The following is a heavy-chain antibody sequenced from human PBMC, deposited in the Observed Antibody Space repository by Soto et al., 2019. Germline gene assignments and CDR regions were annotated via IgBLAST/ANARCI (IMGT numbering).Heavy chain of an antibody. V-gene: IGHV3-21*06. CDR1: GFTFTNYA. Sequence: DVQLVESGGGLVKPGGSLRLSCVVSGFTFTNYAMNWVRQAPGKGLEWVSSISRSGSDINYADSVKGRVTISRDTAKNSLFLQMNSLRAEDTAVYYCAREDYTFGYGDYYYAGMDVWGQGTTVTVSS. D-gene: IGHD5-18*01. CDR2: ISRSGSDI. J-gene: IGHJ6*02. CDR3: AREDYTFGYGDYYYAGMDV.